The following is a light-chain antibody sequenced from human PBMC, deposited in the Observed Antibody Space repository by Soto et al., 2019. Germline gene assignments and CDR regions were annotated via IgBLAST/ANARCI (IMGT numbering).Light chain of an antibody. CDR1: QSISSW. CDR2: DAS. CDR3: QQYNSYLSLT. V-gene: IGKV1-5*01. J-gene: IGKJ4*01. Sequence: DIQMTQSPSTLSASGGDRVTITCRASQSISSWLAWYQQKPGKAPKLLIYDASSLESGVPSRFSGSGSGTEFTLTISSLQPDDFATYYCQQYNSYLSLTFGGGTKVEIK.